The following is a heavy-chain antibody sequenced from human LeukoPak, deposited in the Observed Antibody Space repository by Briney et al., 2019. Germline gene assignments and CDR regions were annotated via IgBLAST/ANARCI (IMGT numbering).Heavy chain of an antibody. Sequence: PGGSLRLSCAASGFTFSSYGMHWVRQAPGKGLEWVAIIWYAGSNKYYADSVKGRFTISRDNSKNTLYLQMNSLRAEDTAVYYCAKDRWTQYSSPPPLDVWGKGTTVTVSS. D-gene: IGHD6-6*01. CDR2: IWYAGSNK. V-gene: IGHV3-33*06. CDR1: GFTFSSYG. J-gene: IGHJ6*04. CDR3: AKDRWTQYSSPPPLDV.